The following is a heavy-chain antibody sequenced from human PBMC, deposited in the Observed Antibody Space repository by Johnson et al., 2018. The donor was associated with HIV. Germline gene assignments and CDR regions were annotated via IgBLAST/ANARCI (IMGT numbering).Heavy chain of an antibody. CDR1: GFVFSDYV. CDR2: IRYDGSGK. J-gene: IGHJ3*02. Sequence: QVQLVESGGGVVQPGGSLTLSCAASGFVFSDYVMHWVRQAPGKGLDWVTFIRYDGSGKYYADSVKGRFTISRDNSKNTLYVQMNSLRDEDTAVYYCEMERMGGFDIWGQGTMVTVSS. V-gene: IGHV3-30*02. D-gene: IGHD1-26*01. CDR3: EMERMGGFDI.